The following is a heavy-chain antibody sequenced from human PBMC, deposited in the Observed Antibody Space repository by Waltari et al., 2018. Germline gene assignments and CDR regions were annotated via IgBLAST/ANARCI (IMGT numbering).Heavy chain of an antibody. J-gene: IGHJ4*01. CDR2: IHYSGST. V-gene: IGHV4-34*01. D-gene: IGHD2-21*01. CDR1: GESFLGYF. Sequence: QVQLHQWGAGQLKPSETLSLTCAASGESFLGYFWSWIRPSPGKGLEWLWSIHYSGSTKYNPTLESRLSLSVDTTKKRFSLSLTSVTAADAALYFCARYGEVPASYFFDYWGQGTLVTVSS. CDR3: ARYGEVPASYFFDY.